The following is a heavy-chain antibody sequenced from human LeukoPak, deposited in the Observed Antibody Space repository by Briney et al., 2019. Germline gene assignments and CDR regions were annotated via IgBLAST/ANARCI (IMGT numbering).Heavy chain of an antibody. CDR1: GFTSSSYS. D-gene: IGHD6-13*01. Sequence: PGGSLRLSCAASGFTSSSYSMNWVRQAPGKGLEWVSSISSSSSYIYYADSVKGRFTISRDNAKNSLYLQMNSLRAEDTAVYYCARGSTVAAAGRKDPYYFDYWGQGTLVTVSS. J-gene: IGHJ4*02. CDR3: ARGSTVAAAGRKDPYYFDY. CDR2: ISSSSSYI. V-gene: IGHV3-21*01.